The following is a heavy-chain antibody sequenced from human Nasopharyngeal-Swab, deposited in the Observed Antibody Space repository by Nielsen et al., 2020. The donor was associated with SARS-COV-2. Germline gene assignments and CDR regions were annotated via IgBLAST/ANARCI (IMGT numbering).Heavy chain of an antibody. D-gene: IGHD1-14*01. CDR3: ARPINKGGMDV. CDR2: IYYSGST. J-gene: IGHJ6*02. V-gene: IGHV4-39*01. CDR1: GFTFSSYA. Sequence: GSLRLSCAASGFTFSSYAMRWVRQPPGKGLEWIGSIYYSGSTYYNPSLKSRVTISVDTSKNQFSLKLSSVTAADTAVYYCARPINKGGMDVWGQGTTVTVSS.